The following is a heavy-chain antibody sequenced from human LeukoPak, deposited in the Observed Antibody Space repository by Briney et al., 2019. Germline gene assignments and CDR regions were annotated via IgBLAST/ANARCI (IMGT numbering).Heavy chain of an antibody. J-gene: IGHJ4*02. CDR3: ARGNTRGTIVRTEMDY. CDR2: ISSSSSTI. Sequence: QPGGSLRLSCAASGFTFSSYSMNWVRQAPGKGLEWVSYISSSSSTIYYADSVKGRFTISRDNAKNSLYLQMNSLRAEDTAVYYCARGNTRGTIVRTEMDYWGQGTLVTVSS. D-gene: IGHD3-10*01. CDR1: GFTFSSYS. V-gene: IGHV3-48*01.